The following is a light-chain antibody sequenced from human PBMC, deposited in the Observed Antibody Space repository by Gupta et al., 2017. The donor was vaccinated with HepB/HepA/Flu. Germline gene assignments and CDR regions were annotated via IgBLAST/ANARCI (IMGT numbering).Light chain of an antibody. V-gene: IGLV3-19*01. CDR1: SLRSYY. CDR2: GKN. Sequence: SSELTQDPAVSVALGQTVRITCQGDSLRSYYASWYQNKPGQAPVLVIYGKNNRPSGIPDRFSGSSSGTTASLTITGAQAEDEADYYCNSREKVFGGGTKLTVL. J-gene: IGLJ3*02. CDR3: NSREKV.